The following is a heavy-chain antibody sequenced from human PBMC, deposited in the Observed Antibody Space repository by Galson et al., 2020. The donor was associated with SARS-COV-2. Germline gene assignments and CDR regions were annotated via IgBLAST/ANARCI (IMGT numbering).Heavy chain of an antibody. Sequence: SETLSLTCIVSPYSITNDYYWGWIRQPPGKGLEWIASVHHSGSTYYNPSLKSRVTILTDTSNNQFSLELNSVTAADTAMYYCTTVSDFWGSGSFDSWGQGTLVTVSS. CDR2: VHHSGST. V-gene: IGHV4-38-2*02. CDR3: TTVSDFWGSGSFDS. J-gene: IGHJ4*02. CDR1: PYSITNDYY. D-gene: IGHD3-3*01.